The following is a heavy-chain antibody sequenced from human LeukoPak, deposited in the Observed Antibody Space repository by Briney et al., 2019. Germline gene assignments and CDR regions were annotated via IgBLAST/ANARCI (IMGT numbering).Heavy chain of an antibody. V-gene: IGHV3-23*01. D-gene: IGHD3-9*01. CDR2: ISGSGGGI. CDR1: GFTFSSYA. CDR3: ATLAGYFDWFPRGGWFDP. Sequence: PGGSLRLSCAASGFTFSSYAMTWVRQAPGKGLEWVSGISGSGGGIYYAGSVKGRFTISRDNSKNTLDLQMNSLRAEDTAVYYCATLAGYFDWFPRGGWFDPWGQGTLVTVSS. J-gene: IGHJ5*02.